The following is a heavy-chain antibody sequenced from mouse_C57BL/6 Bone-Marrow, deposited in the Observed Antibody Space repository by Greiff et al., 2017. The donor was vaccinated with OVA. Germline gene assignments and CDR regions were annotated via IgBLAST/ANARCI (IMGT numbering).Heavy chain of an antibody. CDR3: TLDYYGSSPYWYFDV. V-gene: IGHV14-1*01. Sequence: VQLKESGAELVRPGASVKLSCTASGFNIKDYYMHWVKQRPEQGLEWIGRIDPEDGDTEYAPKFQGKATMTADTSSNTAYLQLSSLTADDTAVYYCTLDYYGSSPYWYFDVWGTGTTVTVSS. CDR2: IDPEDGDT. CDR1: GFNIKDYY. J-gene: IGHJ1*03. D-gene: IGHD1-1*01.